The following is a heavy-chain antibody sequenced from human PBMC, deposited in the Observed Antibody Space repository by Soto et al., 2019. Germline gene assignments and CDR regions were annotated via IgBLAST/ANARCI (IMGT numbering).Heavy chain of an antibody. J-gene: IGHJ6*02. D-gene: IGHD1-26*01. CDR3: ARDIGSGEYPPYSCFGMDV. Sequence: EVQLVDSGGGLVKPGGSLRLSCAASGFAFSSYSMVWVRQAPGKGLEWVSSISSRSSYLYYADSLKGRFTISRDNAKNSLYLQMNSLRAEDTAVYYCARDIGSGEYPPYSCFGMDVWGQGTTVTVSS. V-gene: IGHV3-21*02. CDR2: ISSRSSYL. CDR1: GFAFSSYS.